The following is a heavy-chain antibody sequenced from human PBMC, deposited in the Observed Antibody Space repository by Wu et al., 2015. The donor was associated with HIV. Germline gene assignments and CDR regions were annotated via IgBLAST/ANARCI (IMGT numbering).Heavy chain of an antibody. V-gene: IGHV1-2*02. J-gene: IGHJ5*02. CDR2: INPKSGGT. CDR1: GYTITGYY. Sequence: QVQVVQSGAEVKKPGASVKVSCKASGYTITGYYVHWVRQAPGQGLEWMGWINPKSGGTNYAQKFQGRVTMSSDTSINTAYMEMSRLRSDDTAVYYCAASFDPWGQGTLVTVS. CDR3: AASFDP.